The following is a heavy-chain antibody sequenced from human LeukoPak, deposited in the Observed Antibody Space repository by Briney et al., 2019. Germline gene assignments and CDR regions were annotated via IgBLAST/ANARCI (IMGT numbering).Heavy chain of an antibody. D-gene: IGHD7-27*01. Sequence: PGGSLRLSCAASGFTFNNAWMIWVRQAPGKGLEWVGRVKGKADGGTTGYAAPVKGRFTISRDDSSNTMYLQMSSLKTEDTAMYYCTTHSLTGDFDYWGQGTLVTVSS. J-gene: IGHJ4*02. CDR3: TTHSLTGDFDY. CDR1: GFTFNNAW. V-gene: IGHV3-15*01. CDR2: VKGKADGGTT.